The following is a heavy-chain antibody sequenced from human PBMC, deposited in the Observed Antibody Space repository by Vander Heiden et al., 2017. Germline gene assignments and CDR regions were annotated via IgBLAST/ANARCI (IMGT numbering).Heavy chain of an antibody. CDR3: ARQTTMVRGVKGFDP. J-gene: IGHJ5*02. CDR1: GGPLSSSSYY. CDR2: IDYSGST. Sequence: QLQLQESGPGLVKPSETLFLLCTVSGGPLSSSSYYWGWIRQPPGKGLEWIGSIDYSGSTYYSPTLKSRVTISVDTSKNQFSLKLSSVTAADTAVYYCARQTTMVRGVKGFDPWGQGTLVTVSS. V-gene: IGHV4-39*01. D-gene: IGHD3-10*01.